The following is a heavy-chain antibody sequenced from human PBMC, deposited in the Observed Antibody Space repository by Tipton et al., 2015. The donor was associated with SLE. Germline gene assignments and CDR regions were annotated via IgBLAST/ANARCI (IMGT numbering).Heavy chain of an antibody. Sequence: GSLRLSCAASGFTFDKFAMSWVRQAPGKGLVWVAHIKSDGSYTNYADSVKGRFTISKDSARNTLYLHMNSLRVEDSAVYYCSAWFNYWGQGTQVTVSS. CDR2: IKSDGSYT. D-gene: IGHD3-10*01. CDR3: SAWFNY. CDR1: GFTFDKFA. J-gene: IGHJ4*02. V-gene: IGHV3-23*03.